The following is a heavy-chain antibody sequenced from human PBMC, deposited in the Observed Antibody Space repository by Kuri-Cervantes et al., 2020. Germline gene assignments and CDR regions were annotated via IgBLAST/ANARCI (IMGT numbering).Heavy chain of an antibody. J-gene: IGHJ4*02. V-gene: IGHV3-21*01. Sequence: GGSLRPPCAAPGFTFSSYSMNWVRQAPGKGLERVPSISSRSSYIYYADSVKGRFTISRDNAKNSLYLQMNSLRAEDTAVYYCARDVGCSGGSCYSPEMYYFDYWGQGTLVTDSS. CDR2: ISSRSSYI. D-gene: IGHD2-15*01. CDR3: ARDVGCSGGSCYSPEMYYFDY. CDR1: GFTFSSYS.